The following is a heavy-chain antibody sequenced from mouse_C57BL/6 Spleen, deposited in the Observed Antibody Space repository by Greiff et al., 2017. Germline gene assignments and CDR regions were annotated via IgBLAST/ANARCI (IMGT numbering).Heavy chain of an antibody. Sequence: EVQRVESGGELVKPGGSLKLSCAASGFTFSNYGMSWVRQTPDKRLEWVATISRGSGYTYYPDRLKGRFTIARDNAKNTLYLQMSSLKSEDTAVYYCARRTGTGVYYFDYWGQGTTLTVSS. CDR1: GFTFSNYG. J-gene: IGHJ2*01. CDR3: ARRTGTGVYYFDY. D-gene: IGHD4-1*01. CDR2: ISRGSGYT. V-gene: IGHV5-6*01.